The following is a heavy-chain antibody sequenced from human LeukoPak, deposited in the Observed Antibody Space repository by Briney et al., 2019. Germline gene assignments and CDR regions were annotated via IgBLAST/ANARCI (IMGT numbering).Heavy chain of an antibody. CDR3: ARAEGIAVAGPIDF. V-gene: IGHV3-20*01. CDR1: GFTFDDYG. J-gene: IGHJ4*02. CDR2: INWNGDST. D-gene: IGHD6-19*01. Sequence: RPGGSLRLSCAASGFTFDDYGMSWVRQAPGKGLEWVSGINWNGDSTGYADSVKGRFTISRDNAKNSLFLQMNSLRVEDTALYHCARAEGIAVAGPIDFWGQGTLVSVSS.